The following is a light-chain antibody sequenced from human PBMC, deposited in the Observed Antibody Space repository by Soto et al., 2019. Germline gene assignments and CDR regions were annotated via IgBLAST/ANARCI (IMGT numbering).Light chain of an antibody. CDR3: QQYGRSPFT. CDR2: GAS. J-gene: IGKJ3*01. CDR1: QSVSSNY. Sequence: IVMTQSPGTLSLSPGATATLSCRASQSVSSNYVAWFHQKPGQAPRLLIYGASSRATGVPDRFSASGSGTDFTLTISRLEPEDFAVYYCQQYGRSPFTFGPGTKVDI. V-gene: IGKV3-20*01.